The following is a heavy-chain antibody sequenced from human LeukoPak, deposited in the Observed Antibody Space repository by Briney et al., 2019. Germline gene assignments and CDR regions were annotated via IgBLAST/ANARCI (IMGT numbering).Heavy chain of an antibody. J-gene: IGHJ4*02. D-gene: IGHD6-19*01. CDR3: AKDSGAVAGLFDY. CDR2: ISWNSGSI. V-gene: IGHV3-9*01. CDR1: GFTFDDYA. Sequence: PGGSLRLSCAASGFTFDDYAMHWVRQAPGKGLEWVSGISWNSGSIGYADSVKGRFTISRDNAQNSLYLQMNSLRAEDTALYYCAKDSGAVAGLFDYWGQGTLVTVSS.